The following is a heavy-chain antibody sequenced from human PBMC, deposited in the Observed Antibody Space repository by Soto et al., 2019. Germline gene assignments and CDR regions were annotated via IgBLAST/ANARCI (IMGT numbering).Heavy chain of an antibody. V-gene: IGHV4-34*01. CDR3: ARSKVRGVMGLGYYYYYGMDV. Sequence: WVHQAPGKGLEWIGEINHSGSTNYNPSLKSRVTISVDTSKNQFSLKLSSVTAADTAVYYCARSKVRGVMGLGYYYYYGMDVWGQGTTVTVSS. D-gene: IGHD3-10*01. J-gene: IGHJ6*02. CDR2: INHSGST.